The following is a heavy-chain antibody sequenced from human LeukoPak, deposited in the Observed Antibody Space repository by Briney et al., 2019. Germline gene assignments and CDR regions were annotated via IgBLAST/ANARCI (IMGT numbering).Heavy chain of an antibody. D-gene: IGHD3-10*01. Sequence: GGSLRLSCAASGFTFSSYSMNWVRQAPGKGLEWVSSTSSSSSYIYYADSVKGRFTISRDNAKNSLYLQMNSLRAEDTAVYYCARDRGDMVRGVFDYWGQGTLVTVSS. CDR3: ARDRGDMVRGVFDY. V-gene: IGHV3-21*01. CDR2: TSSSSSYI. CDR1: GFTFSSYS. J-gene: IGHJ4*02.